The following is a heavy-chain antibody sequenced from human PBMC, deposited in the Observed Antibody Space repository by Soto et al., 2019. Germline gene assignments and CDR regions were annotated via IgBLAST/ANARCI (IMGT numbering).Heavy chain of an antibody. CDR2: IIPILGIA. V-gene: IGHV1-69*08. Sequence: QVQLVQSGAEVKKPGSSVTVSCKASGGTFSSYTISWVRQAPGQGLEWMGRIIPILGIANYAQKFQSRVTITADQTTRTAYMELSSLRSDDTAVYYCARDPLGGTLDYYYYYMDVWGKGTTVTVSS. CDR1: GGTFSSYT. CDR3: ARDPLGGTLDYYYYYMDV. J-gene: IGHJ6*03.